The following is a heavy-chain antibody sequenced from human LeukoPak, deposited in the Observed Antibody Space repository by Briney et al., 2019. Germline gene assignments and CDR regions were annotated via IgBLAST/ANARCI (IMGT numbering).Heavy chain of an antibody. J-gene: IGHJ4*02. CDR3: AKVRITGTTGLDY. D-gene: IGHD1-7*01. CDR2: ISWNSGSI. Sequence: GGSLRLSCAASGFTFDDYAMHWVRQAPGKGLEWVSGISWNSGSIGYADSVKGRFTISGDNAKNSLYLQMDSLRAEDTALYYCAKVRITGTTGLDYWGQGTLVTVSS. V-gene: IGHV3-9*01. CDR1: GFTFDDYA.